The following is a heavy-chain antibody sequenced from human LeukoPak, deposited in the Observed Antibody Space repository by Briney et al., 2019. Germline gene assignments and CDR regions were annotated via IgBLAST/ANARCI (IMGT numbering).Heavy chain of an antibody. J-gene: IGHJ4*02. Sequence: GESLKISCKGSGYRFTSYWIGWVRPMPGKGLEWMGILYPGDSDTRYSPSFQGQVTISADKSDSTAYLQWSSLKASDTAMYYCARHHNPDSSGYYYEHLNYWGQGTLVTVSS. CDR1: GYRFTSYW. V-gene: IGHV5-51*01. CDR2: LYPGDSDT. D-gene: IGHD3-22*01. CDR3: ARHHNPDSSGYYYEHLNY.